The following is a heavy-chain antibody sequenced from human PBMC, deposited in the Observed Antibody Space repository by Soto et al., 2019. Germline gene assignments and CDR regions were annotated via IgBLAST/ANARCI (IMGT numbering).Heavy chain of an antibody. J-gene: IGHJ3*01. Sequence: DVQLVESGGGLIQPGGSLSLSCADFGLTVSGKKYMAWVRKAPGKGLEWVSGLYDVDGTYYADSVKGRFTTSGDSSKTIVYLQMDSLRPDDTAVYYCASWHLQEHAYDVWGQGTTVTVSS. D-gene: IGHD4-4*01. CDR2: LYDVDGT. CDR1: GLTVSGKKY. CDR3: ASWHLQEHAYDV. V-gene: IGHV3-53*01.